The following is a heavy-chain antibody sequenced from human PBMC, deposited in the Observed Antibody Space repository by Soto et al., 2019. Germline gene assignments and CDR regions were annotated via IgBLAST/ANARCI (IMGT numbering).Heavy chain of an antibody. V-gene: IGHV4-59*08. Sequence: QVQLLESGPGLVKPSETLSLTCNVSRGSISSGYWSWIRQPPGEGLEWIGYAYYSGNTNYSPSFKSRITISVDRPKNQFSLKLSSVTAADTAVYYCARLPGGGYCDSTSCSVLDAFDIWGQGTMVTVSS. CDR3: ARLPGGGYCDSTSCSVLDAFDI. CDR2: AYYSGNT. D-gene: IGHD2-2*01. CDR1: RGSISSGY. J-gene: IGHJ3*02.